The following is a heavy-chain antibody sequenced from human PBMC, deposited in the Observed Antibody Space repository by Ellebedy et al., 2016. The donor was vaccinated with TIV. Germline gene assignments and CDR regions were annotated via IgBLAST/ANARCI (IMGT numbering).Heavy chain of an antibody. CDR3: ARFAVPSFNGNYYNDAFDI. V-gene: IGHV3-7*01. J-gene: IGHJ3*02. CDR1: GFIFTNYW. D-gene: IGHD1-26*01. Sequence: PGGSLRLSCTTFGFIFTNYWMSWVRQAPGKGLEWVANIKQDGSETYYVYSVKGRFTISRDNAKKSVYLQMTSLRAEDMAVYYCARFAVPSFNGNYYNDAFDIWGQGTMVTVSS. CDR2: IKQDGSET.